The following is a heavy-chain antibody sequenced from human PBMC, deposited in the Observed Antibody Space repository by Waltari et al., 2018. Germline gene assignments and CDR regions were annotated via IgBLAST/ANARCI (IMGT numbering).Heavy chain of an antibody. D-gene: IGHD3-3*01. J-gene: IGHJ6*03. CDR1: GGSFSGYY. CDR2: INHSGST. V-gene: IGHV4-34*01. Sequence: QVQLQQWGAGLLKPSETLSLTCAVYGGSFSGYYWSWVRQPPGKGLEWIGEINHSGSTNYNPALKSRVTISVDTSKNQFPLKLSSVTAADTAVYYCARGTTIFGVAYYYYYLDVWGKGTTVTISS. CDR3: ARGTTIFGVAYYYYYLDV.